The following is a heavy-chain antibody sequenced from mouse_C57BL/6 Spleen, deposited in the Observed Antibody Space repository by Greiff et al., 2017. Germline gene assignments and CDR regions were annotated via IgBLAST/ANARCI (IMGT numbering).Heavy chain of an antibody. CDR3: SARISTVVARDY. J-gene: IGHJ2*01. CDR2: IDPENGDT. D-gene: IGHD1-1*01. V-gene: IGHV14-4*01. Sequence: EVQLQQSGAELVRPGASVKLSCTASGFNIKDDYMHWVKQRPEQGLEWIGWIDPENGDTEYASKFQGKATITADTSSNTAYLQLRSLTSEDTAVDDCSARISTVVARDYWGQGTTLTVSS. CDR1: GFNIKDDY.